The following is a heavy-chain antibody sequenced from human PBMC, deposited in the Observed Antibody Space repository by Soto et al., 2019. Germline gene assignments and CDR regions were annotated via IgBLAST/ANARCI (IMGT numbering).Heavy chain of an antibody. CDR1: GFTFSSYA. J-gene: IGHJ4*02. D-gene: IGHD5-18*01. CDR2: ISYDGSNK. CDR3: ARGGRLDTAMDLPIDY. V-gene: IGHV3-30-3*01. Sequence: SGGSLRLSCAASGFTFSSYAMHWVRQAPGKGLEWVAVISYDGSNKYYADSVKGRFTISRDNSKNTLYLQMNSLRAEDTAVYYCARGGRLDTAMDLPIDYWGQGTLVTVSS.